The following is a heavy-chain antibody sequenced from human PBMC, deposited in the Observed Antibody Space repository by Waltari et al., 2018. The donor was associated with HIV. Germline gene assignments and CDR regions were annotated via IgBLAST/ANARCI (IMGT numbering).Heavy chain of an antibody. Sequence: QIRLFQSDHVVRKPGASVTISCTTSGYPLIHFHVTWVRQSLGQRLDWMGGITRYTANTNYTRESQGRVTLTTDAAAATAYLELRDLRPDDTAMYFCTRGNIWGSYRYFDYWGPGTLVTVS. V-gene: IGHV1-18*01. D-gene: IGHD3-16*02. CDR3: TRGNIWGSYRYFDY. CDR1: GYPLIHFH. J-gene: IGHJ4*02. CDR2: ITRYTANT.